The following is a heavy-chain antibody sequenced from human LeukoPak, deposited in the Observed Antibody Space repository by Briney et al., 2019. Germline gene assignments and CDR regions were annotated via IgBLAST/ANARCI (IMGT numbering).Heavy chain of an antibody. Sequence: PGRSLRLSCAASGFTFSSYGMHWVRQAPGKGLEWVAVISYDGSNKYYADSVKGRFTISRDNSKNTLYLQMNSLRAEDTAVYYCARDTGYYDSSGRLYWGQGTLVTVSS. CDR3: ARDTGYYDSSGRLY. J-gene: IGHJ4*02. CDR1: GFTFSSYG. V-gene: IGHV3-30*03. CDR2: ISYDGSNK. D-gene: IGHD3-22*01.